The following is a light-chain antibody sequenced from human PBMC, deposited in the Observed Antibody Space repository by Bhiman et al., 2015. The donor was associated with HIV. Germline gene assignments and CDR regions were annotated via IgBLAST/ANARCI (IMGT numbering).Light chain of an antibody. J-gene: IGLJ3*02. Sequence: QSVLTQPPSVSAAPGQKVTISCSGSSSNIGNNYVSWYQQLPGTAPKLLIYENNKRPSGIPDRFSGSNSGNTATLTISRVEAGDEADYYCQVWDSSSDWVFGGGTKLTVL. CDR1: SSNIGNNY. CDR2: ENN. V-gene: IGLV1-51*02. CDR3: QVWDSSSDWV.